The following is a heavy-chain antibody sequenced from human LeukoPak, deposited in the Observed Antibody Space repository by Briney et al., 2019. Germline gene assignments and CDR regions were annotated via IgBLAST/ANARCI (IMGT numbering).Heavy chain of an antibody. J-gene: IGHJ5*02. CDR3: ARVLTYCSGGSCYSNWFDP. Sequence: SETLSLTCTVSGGSISSYYWSWIRQPPGKGLEWIGYIYYSGSTNYNPSLKSRVTISVDTSKNQFSLKLSSVTAADTAVYYCARVLTYCSGGSCYSNWFDPWGQGTLVTVSS. CDR1: GGSISSYY. D-gene: IGHD2-15*01. CDR2: IYYSGST. V-gene: IGHV4-59*12.